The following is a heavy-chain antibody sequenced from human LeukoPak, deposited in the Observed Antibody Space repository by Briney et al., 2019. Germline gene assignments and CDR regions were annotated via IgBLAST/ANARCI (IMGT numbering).Heavy chain of an antibody. CDR1: GFTVSSDY. V-gene: IGHV3-53*04. J-gene: IGHJ3*02. CDR2: IXSSSIT. Sequence: PGGSLRLSCAASGFTVSSDYMSXVXXAPGXXXXXXSXIXSSSITSXXXSXXGXXTXSXXXXKNTLYLQMNSLRADDTAVYYCARGRGAANDAFDIWGQGTMVTVSS. D-gene: IGHD3-10*01. CDR3: ARGRGAANDAFDI.